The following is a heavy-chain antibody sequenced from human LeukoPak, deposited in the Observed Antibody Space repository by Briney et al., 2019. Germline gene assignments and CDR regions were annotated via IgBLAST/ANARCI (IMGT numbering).Heavy chain of an antibody. J-gene: IGHJ2*01. CDR1: GGSISSYF. Sequence: SETLSLTCSISGGSISSYFWSWIRQPPGKPLEWLGYISYSGNINYNPSLKSRATISVDKSQNQFSLRLKSVTAADTATYYCARDRDGRWYFDRWGRGTRVVVSS. V-gene: IGHV4-59*01. CDR2: ISYSGNI. D-gene: IGHD3-10*01. CDR3: ARDRDGRWYFDR.